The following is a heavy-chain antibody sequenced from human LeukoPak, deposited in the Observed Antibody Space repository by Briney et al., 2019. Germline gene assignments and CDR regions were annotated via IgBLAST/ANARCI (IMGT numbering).Heavy chain of an antibody. J-gene: IGHJ6*02. CDR1: GYTFTIYG. CDR2: ISAYNGNT. CDR3: ARTYRGRYYGMDV. Sequence: ASVKVSCKASGYTFTIYGISWVRQPPGHGLQWMGWISAYNGNTNYAQKLQGRVTMTTDTSTSTAYMELRSLRSDDTAVYYCARTYRGRYYGMDVWGQGTTVAVSS. D-gene: IGHD1-14*01. V-gene: IGHV1-18*01.